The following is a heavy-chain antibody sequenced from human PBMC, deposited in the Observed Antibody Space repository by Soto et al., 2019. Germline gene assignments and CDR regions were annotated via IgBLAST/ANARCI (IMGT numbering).Heavy chain of an antibody. J-gene: IGHJ5*02. D-gene: IGHD5-18*01. V-gene: IGHV1-8*02. Sequence: QVQLVQSGAEVKKPGASVKVSCKASGYTFTNNDVSWVRQATGQGLEWMGWMNPGSGDTGYAQKLPGSVTMTRDISIATAYMELNSLTSEDTAIYYCARMESFGSLNWFDPCGQGTLVTVSS. CDR2: MNPGSGDT. CDR3: ARMESFGSLNWFDP. CDR1: GYTFTNND.